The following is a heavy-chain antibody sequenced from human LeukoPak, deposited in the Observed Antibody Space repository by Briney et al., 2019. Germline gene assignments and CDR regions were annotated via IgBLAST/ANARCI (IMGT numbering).Heavy chain of an antibody. CDR3: AKAPPYKKYFDY. J-gene: IGHJ4*02. CDR1: RFTFSTYA. CDR2: ITGSGGST. Sequence: GGSLRLSCAASRFTFSTYAMSWVRQAPGKGLEWVSGITGSGGSTYYADSVKGRFTISRDNSKNTLYLQMNSLRAEDTAVYYCAKAPPYKKYFDYWGQGTLVTVSS. V-gene: IGHV3-23*01. D-gene: IGHD1-1*01.